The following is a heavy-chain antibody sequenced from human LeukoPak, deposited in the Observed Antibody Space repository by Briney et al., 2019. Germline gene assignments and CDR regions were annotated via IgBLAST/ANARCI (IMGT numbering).Heavy chain of an antibody. CDR3: ARAPGNDYYPYYYMDV. CDR2: IYYSGSA. CDR1: GGSISSYY. D-gene: IGHD4/OR15-4a*01. V-gene: IGHV4-59*01. J-gene: IGHJ6*03. Sequence: SETLSLTCTVSGGSISSYYWSWIRQPPGKGLEWIGYIYYSGSANYNPSLKSRVTISVDTSKNQFSLKVNSVTAADTAVYYCARAPGNDYYPYYYMDVWGKGTTVTVSS.